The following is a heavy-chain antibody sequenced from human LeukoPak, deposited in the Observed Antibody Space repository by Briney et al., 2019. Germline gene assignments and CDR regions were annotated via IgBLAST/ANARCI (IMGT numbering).Heavy chain of an antibody. CDR3: AKDREALLWFGEPYFDY. D-gene: IGHD3-10*01. CDR1: GFTFSSYG. V-gene: IGHV3-23*01. Sequence: GGTLRLSCAASGFTFSSYGMSSVRQAPGKGLERVSAISGSGGSTYYADSVKGRFTISRDNSKNTLYLQMNSLRAEDTAVYYCAKDREALLWFGEPYFDYWGQGTLVTVSS. J-gene: IGHJ4*02. CDR2: ISGSGGST.